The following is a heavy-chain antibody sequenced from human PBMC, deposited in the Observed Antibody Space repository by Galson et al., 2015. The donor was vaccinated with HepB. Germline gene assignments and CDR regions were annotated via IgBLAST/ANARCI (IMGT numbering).Heavy chain of an antibody. CDR3: ARAAPGLFYFDF. J-gene: IGHJ4*02. CDR2: IDPKSGGT. D-gene: IGHD6-25*01. V-gene: IGHV1-2*02. Sequence: SVKVSCKASGYIFTNYYMVWVRQAPGQGLEWMGWIDPKSGGTNYAQKFQGRVTMTRDTSITTAYMELSRLTSDDTAVYFCARAAPGLFYFDFWGQGTLVTVSS. CDR1: GYIFTNYY.